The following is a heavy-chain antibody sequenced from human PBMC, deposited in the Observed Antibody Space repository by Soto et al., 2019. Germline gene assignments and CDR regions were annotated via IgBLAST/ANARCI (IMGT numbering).Heavy chain of an antibody. V-gene: IGHV3-66*01. CDR3: ARENGHAFDL. J-gene: IGHJ3*01. D-gene: IGHD2-8*01. CDR1: GFSVSRNF. CDR2: FYNANTT. Sequence: EVQLVESGGGVVQPGGSLRISCAASGFSVSRNFISWVRQAPGKGLEWVSVFYNANTTHYADSVKGRFTVSRDNSKNTLYLQMSSLRADDTAVYYCARENGHAFDLWGQGTMVTVSS.